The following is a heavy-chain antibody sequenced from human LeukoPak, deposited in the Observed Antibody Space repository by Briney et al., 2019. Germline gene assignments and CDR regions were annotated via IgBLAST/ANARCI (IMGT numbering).Heavy chain of an antibody. CDR1: GFTFGSYA. CDR3: AMSCSGSYYKSYFDS. J-gene: IGHJ4*02. Sequence: PGGSLRLSCVASGFTFGSYAMSWVRQAPGKGLEWVSGISDSGRSTYDADSVKGRFIISRDNSKNTLYLQMNSLRAEDTAVYYCAMSCSGSYYKSYFDSWGQGTLVTVSS. V-gene: IGHV3-23*01. CDR2: ISDSGRST. D-gene: IGHD3-10*02.